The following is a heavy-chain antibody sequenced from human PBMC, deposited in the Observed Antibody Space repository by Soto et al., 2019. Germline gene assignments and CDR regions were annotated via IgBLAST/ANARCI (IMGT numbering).Heavy chain of an antibody. J-gene: IGHJ5*02. V-gene: IGHV1-2*02. CDR2: INPNSGGT. CDR3: ASRPGYSYGENWFDP. D-gene: IGHD5-18*01. CDR1: GYTFTGYY. Sequence: ASVKVACKASGYTFTGYYMHWVRQAPGQGLEWMGWINPNSGGTNYAQKFQGRVTMTRDTSISAAYMELSRLRSDDTAVYYCASRPGYSYGENWFDPWGQGTLVTVSS.